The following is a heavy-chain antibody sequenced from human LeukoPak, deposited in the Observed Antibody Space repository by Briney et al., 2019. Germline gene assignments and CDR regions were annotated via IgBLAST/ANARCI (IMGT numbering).Heavy chain of an antibody. V-gene: IGHV4-59*01. D-gene: IGHD1-7*01. CDR3: VRDRELTY. CDR1: GGSISIFY. Sequence: SETLSLTCTVSGGSISIFYWSWIRQPPGKGLEWIGYFYNSGSTIYNPSLKSRATISVDTSKNQFSLKLSSATAADTAVYYCVRDRELTYWGQGALVAVSS. CDR2: FYNSGST. J-gene: IGHJ4*02.